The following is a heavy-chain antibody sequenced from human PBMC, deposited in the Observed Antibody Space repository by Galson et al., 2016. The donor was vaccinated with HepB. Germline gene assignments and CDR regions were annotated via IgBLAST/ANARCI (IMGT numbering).Heavy chain of an antibody. J-gene: IGHJ4*02. CDR2: ISFDGNNT. Sequence: SLRLSCAASGFTFSSYGMYWVRQAPGKGLEWVAVISFDGNNTYYADSVKGRFTISRDNSKNMFYLQMNSLRAEDTAVYYCAKGGLEMAGDWGQGTLVTVSS. CDR3: AKGGLEMAGD. CDR1: GFTFSSYG. D-gene: IGHD5-24*01. V-gene: IGHV3-30*18.